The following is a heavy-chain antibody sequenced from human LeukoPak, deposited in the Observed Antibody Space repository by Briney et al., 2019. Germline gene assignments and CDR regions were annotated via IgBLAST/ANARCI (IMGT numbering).Heavy chain of an antibody. CDR3: ARHGMQSGHDSYYYYYYYMDV. D-gene: IGHD5-12*01. CDR1: GGSISSRSYY. Sequence: SETLSLTCTVSGGSISSRSYYWGWIRQPPGKGLEWIGTIYYSGSTYYNPSLKSRVTISVDTSKNQFSLKLSSVTAADTAVYYCARHGMQSGHDSYYYYYYYMDVWGKGTTVSVSS. CDR2: IYYSGST. V-gene: IGHV4-39*01. J-gene: IGHJ6*03.